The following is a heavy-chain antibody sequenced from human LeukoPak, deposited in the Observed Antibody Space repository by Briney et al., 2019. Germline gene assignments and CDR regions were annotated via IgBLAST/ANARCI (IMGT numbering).Heavy chain of an antibody. CDR3: ARPRISSGYIYAYLY. CDR2: INPNTGDT. D-gene: IGHD5-18*01. CDR1: GYTFTAYY. J-gene: IGHJ4*02. Sequence: ASVRASCKASGYTFTAYYMHWVRQAPGQGLEWMGWINPNTGDTNYAQTFQGRVTMTRDTSINTAYMELSRLRSDDTAVYYCARPRISSGYIYAYLYWGQGTLVTVSS. V-gene: IGHV1-2*02.